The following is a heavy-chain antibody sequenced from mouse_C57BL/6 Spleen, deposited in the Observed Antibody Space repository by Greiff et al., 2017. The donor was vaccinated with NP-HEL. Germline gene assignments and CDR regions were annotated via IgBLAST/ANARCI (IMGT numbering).Heavy chain of an antibody. CDR1: GFTFSSYA. Sequence: EVQRVESGGGLVKPGGSLKLSCAASGFTFSSYAMSWVRQTPEKRLEWVATISDGGSYTYYPDNVKGRFTISRDNAKNNLYLQMSHLKSEDTAMYYCARAGYGSSWFAYWGQGTLVTVSA. CDR2: ISDGGSYT. CDR3: ARAGYGSSWFAY. V-gene: IGHV5-4*01. J-gene: IGHJ3*01. D-gene: IGHD1-1*01.